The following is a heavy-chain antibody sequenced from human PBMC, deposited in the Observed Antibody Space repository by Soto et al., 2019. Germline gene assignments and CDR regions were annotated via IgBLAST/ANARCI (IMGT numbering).Heavy chain of an antibody. V-gene: IGHV3-7*03. D-gene: IGHD6-19*01. Sequence: GSLRLSCVASGFTFISSFMRWIRQAPGKGLEWVANINQDGGVTYYVDSVEGRFTISRDNTKDSLYLQMNSLRGEDTAIYYCARYYRGSGRYFFDYWGQGTPVTDSS. CDR3: ARYYRGSGRYFFDY. CDR2: INQDGGVT. J-gene: IGHJ4*02. CDR1: GFTFISSF.